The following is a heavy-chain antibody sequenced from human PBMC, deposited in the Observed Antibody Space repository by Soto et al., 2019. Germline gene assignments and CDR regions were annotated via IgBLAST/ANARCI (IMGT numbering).Heavy chain of an antibody. D-gene: IGHD4-4*01. CDR1: GFTFSTYW. V-gene: IGHV3-7*03. J-gene: IGHJ4*02. Sequence: EVQLLGSGGGLVQPGGSLRLSCVGSGFTFSTYWINWVRQAPGKGLEWVANINPDGNVGTYVDSVRGRFTTSGDNAKNSLYLQMTSLRADYTAVYFCAAWGGHDYNSWGQGILVTVSS. CDR2: INPDGNVG. CDR3: AAWGGHDYNS.